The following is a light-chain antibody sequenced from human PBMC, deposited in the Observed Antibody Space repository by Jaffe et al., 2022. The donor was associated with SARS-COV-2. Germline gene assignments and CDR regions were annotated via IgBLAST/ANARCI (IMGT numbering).Light chain of an antibody. V-gene: IGLV1-51*02. Sequence: QSVLTQPPSVSAAPGQRVTISCSGSSSTIGDNFVSWYRHLPGTAPKLLIYENDKRPSGIPDRFSGSKSGTSATLGITGLQAGDEADYYCGTWDVSLSVWVFGGGTKLAVL. CDR2: END. CDR1: SSTIGDNF. J-gene: IGLJ3*02. CDR3: GTWDVSLSVWV.